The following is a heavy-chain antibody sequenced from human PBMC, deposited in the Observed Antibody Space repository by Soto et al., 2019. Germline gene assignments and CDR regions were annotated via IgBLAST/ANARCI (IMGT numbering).Heavy chain of an antibody. CDR2: ISSSSSYI. CDR3: ARDQPGYSYGYGLGY. J-gene: IGHJ4*02. V-gene: IGHV3-21*01. Sequence: PGGSLRLSCAASGFTFSSYIMNWVRQAPGKGLEWVSSISSSSSYIYYADSVKGRFTISRDNAKNSLYLQMNSLRAEDTAVYYCARDQPGYSYGYGLGYWGQGTLVTASS. CDR1: GFTFSSYI. D-gene: IGHD5-18*01.